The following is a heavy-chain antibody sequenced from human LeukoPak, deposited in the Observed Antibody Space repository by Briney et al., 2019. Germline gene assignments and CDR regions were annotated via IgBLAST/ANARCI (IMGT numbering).Heavy chain of an antibody. Sequence: GGSLRLSCAASGFTVSSNYMSWVRQAPGKGLEWVSVIYSGDSTYYADSVKGRFTISRDNSKNTLYLQMNSLRAEDTAVYYCAKGAENYYDSSGYYSPSLWYYYYGMDVWGQGTTVTVSS. CDR1: GFTVSSNY. D-gene: IGHD3-22*01. CDR2: IYSGDST. CDR3: AKGAENYYDSSGYYSPSLWYYYYGMDV. J-gene: IGHJ6*02. V-gene: IGHV3-53*05.